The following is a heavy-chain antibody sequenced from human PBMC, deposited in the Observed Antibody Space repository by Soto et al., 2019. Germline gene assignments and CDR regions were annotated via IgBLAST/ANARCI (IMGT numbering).Heavy chain of an antibody. D-gene: IGHD6-25*01. CDR2: ISGSGGGT. Sequence: EVQLLESGGGLVQPGGSLRLSCTASGFTFSNSVMNWVRQAPGKGLDWVSGISGSGGGTYYTDSVKGRFTISRDNSKKILFLQMDSLRAEDTAVYYCAQGGYVTSAGGNWGQGTLVTVSS. CDR1: GFTFSNSV. V-gene: IGHV3-23*01. CDR3: AQGGYVTSAGGN. J-gene: IGHJ4*02.